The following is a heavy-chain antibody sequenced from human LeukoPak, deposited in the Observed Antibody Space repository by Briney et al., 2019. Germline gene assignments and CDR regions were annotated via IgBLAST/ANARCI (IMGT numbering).Heavy chain of an antibody. CDR2: IYSGGST. CDR3: AKSEVVTAMVDAFDI. CDR1: GFTVSSNY. J-gene: IGHJ3*02. Sequence: GGSLRLSCAASGFTVSSNYMSWVRQAPGKGLEWVSVIYSGGSTYYADSVKGRFTISRDNSKNTLYLQMNSLRAEDTAVYYCAKSEVVTAMVDAFDIWGQGTMVTVSS. D-gene: IGHD2-21*02. V-gene: IGHV3-53*01.